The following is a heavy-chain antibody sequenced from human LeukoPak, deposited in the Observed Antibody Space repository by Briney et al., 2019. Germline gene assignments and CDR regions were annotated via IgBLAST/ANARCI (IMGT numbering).Heavy chain of an antibody. CDR3: ARTPGIAAAGTIDY. J-gene: IGHJ4*02. Sequence: GGSLRLSCAASGFTFSSYSMNWVRQASGKGLEWVSSISSSSSYIYYADSVKGRFTISRDNAKNSLYLQMNSLRAEDTAVYYCARTPGIAAAGTIDYWGQGTLVTVSS. V-gene: IGHV3-21*01. CDR1: GFTFSSYS. D-gene: IGHD6-13*01. CDR2: ISSSSSYI.